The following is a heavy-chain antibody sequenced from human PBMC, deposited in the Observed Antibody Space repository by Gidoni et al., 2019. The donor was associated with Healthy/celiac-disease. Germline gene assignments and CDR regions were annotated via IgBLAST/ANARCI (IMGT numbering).Heavy chain of an antibody. V-gene: IGHV1-69*01. CDR1: GGTFSSYA. Sequence: QVQLVQSGAEVKKPGSSVKVSCKASGGTFSSYAISWVRQAPGQGLEWMGGIIPIFGTANYAQKCQGRVTITADESTSTAYMELSSLRSEDTAVYYCARSRDWRVYYYYYGMDVWGQGTTVTVSS. J-gene: IGHJ6*02. CDR3: ARSRDWRVYYYYYGMDV. D-gene: IGHD3-3*01. CDR2: IIPIFGTA.